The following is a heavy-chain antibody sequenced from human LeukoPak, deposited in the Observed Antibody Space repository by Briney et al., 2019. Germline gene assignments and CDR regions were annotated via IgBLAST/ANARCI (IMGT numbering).Heavy chain of an antibody. Sequence: PGGSLRLSCAASGFTFSDYYMSWIRQAPGKGLEWVSYIGSSGSPIYYADSVRGRFTISRDNAENSLYLQVNSLRAEDTAVYYCARPPSVTTAGYYFGYWGQGTLVTVSS. CDR2: IGSSGSPI. D-gene: IGHD4-17*01. CDR3: ARPPSVTTAGYYFGY. V-gene: IGHV3-11*04. CDR1: GFTFSDYY. J-gene: IGHJ4*02.